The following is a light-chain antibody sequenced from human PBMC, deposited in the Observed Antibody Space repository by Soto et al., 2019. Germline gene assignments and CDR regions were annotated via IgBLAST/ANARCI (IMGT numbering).Light chain of an antibody. CDR2: GAS. CDR1: QSISSW. V-gene: IGKV1-5*01. J-gene: IGKJ1*01. CDR3: QQYNSYSPT. Sequence: IQMTQSPSTLAASVIDTVTITCRASQSISSWLAWYQQKPGKAPKLLIYGASSLESGVPSRFSGSGSGTEFTLTISSLQPDDFATYYCQQYNSYSPTFGQGTKVDIK.